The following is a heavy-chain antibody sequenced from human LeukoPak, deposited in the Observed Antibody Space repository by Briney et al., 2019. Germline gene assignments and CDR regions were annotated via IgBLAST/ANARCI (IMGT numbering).Heavy chain of an antibody. V-gene: IGHV1-2*02. CDR1: GYTFTGYY. D-gene: IGHD1-14*01. CDR3: ARAPGGGYYYYMDV. J-gene: IGHJ6*03. CDR2: INPNSGGT. Sequence: ASVKVSCKASGYTFTGYYMHWVRQAPGQGLEWMGWINPNSGGTNYAQKFQGRVTMTRDTSISTAYMELSRLRSDDTAVYYCARAPGGGYYYYMDVWGKGTTVTVSS.